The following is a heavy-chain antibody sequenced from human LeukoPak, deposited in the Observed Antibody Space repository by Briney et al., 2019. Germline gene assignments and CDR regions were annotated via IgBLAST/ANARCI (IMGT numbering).Heavy chain of an antibody. CDR3: ARGLQLALYNWFDP. D-gene: IGHD5-18*01. J-gene: IGHJ5*02. Sequence: SETLSLTCTVSGGSISSYYWSWIRQPAGKGLEWIGRIYTSGSTNYNPSLKSRVTMSVDTSKNQFSLKLSSVTAADTAVYYCARGLQLALYNWFDPWGQGTLVTVSS. V-gene: IGHV4-4*07. CDR1: GGSISSYY. CDR2: IYTSGST.